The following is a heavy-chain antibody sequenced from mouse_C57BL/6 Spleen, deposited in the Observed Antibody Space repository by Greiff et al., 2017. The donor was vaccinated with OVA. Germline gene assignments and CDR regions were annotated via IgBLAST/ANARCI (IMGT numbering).Heavy chain of an antibody. Sequence: QVHVKQPGAELVMPGASVKLSCKASGYTFTSSWMHWVKQRPGQGLEWIGEIDPSDSYTNYHQKFKGKSTLTVDKSSSTAYMQLSSLTSEDSAVYYCARRDYYVSSGYWGQGTTLTVSS. D-gene: IGHD1-1*01. CDR2: IDPSDSYT. V-gene: IGHV1-69*01. J-gene: IGHJ2*01. CDR1: GYTFTSSW. CDR3: ARRDYYVSSGY.